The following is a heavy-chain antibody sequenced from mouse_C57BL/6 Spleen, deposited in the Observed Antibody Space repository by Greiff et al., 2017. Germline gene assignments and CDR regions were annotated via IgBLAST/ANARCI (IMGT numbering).Heavy chain of an antibody. CDR2: INPGSGGT. CDR1: GYAFTNYL. CDR3: ARSRFITTVGAHWYFDV. V-gene: IGHV1-54*01. D-gene: IGHD1-1*01. Sequence: QVQLQQSGAELVRPGTSVKVSCKASGYAFTNYLIEWVKQRPGQGLEWIGVINPGSGGTNYNEKFKGKATLTADKSSSTAYMQLSSLTSEDSAVFFCARSRFITTVGAHWYFDVWGTGTTVTVSS. J-gene: IGHJ1*03.